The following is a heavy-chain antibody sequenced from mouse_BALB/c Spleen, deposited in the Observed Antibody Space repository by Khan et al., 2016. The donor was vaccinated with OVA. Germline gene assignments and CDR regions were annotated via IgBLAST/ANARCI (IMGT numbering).Heavy chain of an antibody. D-gene: IGHD2-4*01. V-gene: IGHV2-9*02. CDR2: IWTGGIT. J-gene: IGHJ3*01. CDR1: GFSLSNYG. CDR3: ARSYDYDVGGFAY. Sequence: QVQLKESGPGLVAPSQSLSITCTVSGFSLSNYGIHWVRQPPGKGLEWLGVIWTGGITHYNSALMSRLIINKDNSKSQVFLKMNRLQTDDTAIYYCARSYDYDVGGFAYWGQGTLVTVSA.